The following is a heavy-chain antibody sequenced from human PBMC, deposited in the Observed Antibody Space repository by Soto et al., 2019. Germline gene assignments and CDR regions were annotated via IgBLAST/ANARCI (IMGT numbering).Heavy chain of an antibody. CDR1: GYSLSTSGVG. J-gene: IGHJ4*02. V-gene: IGHV2-5*02. D-gene: IGHD3-10*01. CDR2: IYWDDDK. CDR3: AHSRMVRGVISFDS. Sequence: QITLKESGPTLVKPTQTLTLTCTFSGYSLSTSGVGVGWIRQPPGKALEWLALIYWDDDKRYSPSLKSRLTITKDTSKNQVVLTTTNMDPVDTATYYCAHSRMVRGVISFDSWGQGTLVTVSS.